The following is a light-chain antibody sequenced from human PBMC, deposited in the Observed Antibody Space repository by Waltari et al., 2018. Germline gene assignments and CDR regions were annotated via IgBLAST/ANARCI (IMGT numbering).Light chain of an antibody. Sequence: NFMLTQPHSVSESPGKTVTISCTRSSGRIASNYVPWYQRRPGSVPTTVIYEDNQRPSGVPDRFSGSIDSSSNSASLTISGLQTEDEADYYCQSHDANHYVVFGGGTKVTVL. CDR2: EDN. J-gene: IGLJ2*01. V-gene: IGLV6-57*03. CDR1: SGRIASNY. CDR3: QSHDANHYVV.